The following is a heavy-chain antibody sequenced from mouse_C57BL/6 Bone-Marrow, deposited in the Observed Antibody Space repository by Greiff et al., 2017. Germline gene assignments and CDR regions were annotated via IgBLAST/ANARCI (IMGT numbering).Heavy chain of an antibody. CDR3: ARDDYYGSSFDY. CDR2: IHPNSGST. Sequence: QVQLQQPGAELVKPGASVKLSCKASGYTFTSYWMHRVKQRPGQGLEWIGMIHPNSGSTNYNEKFKSKATLTVDKSSSTAYMQLSSLTSEDSAVYYCARDDYYGSSFDYWGQGTTLTVSS. CDR1: GYTFTSYW. V-gene: IGHV1-64*01. J-gene: IGHJ2*01. D-gene: IGHD1-1*01.